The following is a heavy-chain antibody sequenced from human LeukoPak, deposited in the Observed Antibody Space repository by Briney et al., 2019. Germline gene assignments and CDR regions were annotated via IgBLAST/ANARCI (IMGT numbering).Heavy chain of an antibody. V-gene: IGHV1-18*01. CDR2: ISAYNGNT. Sequence: ASVKVSCKASDYTFTSYGISWVRQAPGQGLEWMGWISAYNGNTNYAQKLQGRVTMTRDTSTSTVYMELSSLRSEDTAVYYCARSLRYCSGGSCSVFDYWGQGTLVTVSS. CDR1: DYTFTSYG. J-gene: IGHJ4*02. D-gene: IGHD2-15*01. CDR3: ARSLRYCSGGSCSVFDY.